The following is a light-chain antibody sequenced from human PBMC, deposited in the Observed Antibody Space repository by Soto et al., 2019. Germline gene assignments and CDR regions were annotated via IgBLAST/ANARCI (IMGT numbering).Light chain of an antibody. CDR2: DAS. J-gene: IGKJ1*01. CDR1: QSVSSY. Sequence: EIVLTQSPATLSLSPGERATLSCRASQSVSSYLAWYQQKPGQAPRLLIYDASNRATGIPARFSGSGSGTDFTLTISSLEPDDSATYYCQQYYSYPWTFGQGTKVEIK. V-gene: IGKV3-11*01. CDR3: QQYYSYPWT.